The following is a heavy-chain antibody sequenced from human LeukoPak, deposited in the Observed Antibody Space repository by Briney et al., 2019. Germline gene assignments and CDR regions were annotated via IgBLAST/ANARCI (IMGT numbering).Heavy chain of an antibody. V-gene: IGHV3-11*04. J-gene: IGHJ4*02. D-gene: IGHD5-24*01. CDR2: ISGDSDTI. CDR1: GFTFGDFY. CDR3: ARDPWLQFHYFDY. Sequence: GGSLRLSCAASGFTFGDFYMSWIRQAPGKGLEWYSYISGDSDTIYYADSVKGRFTISRDNAKKSLYLQMNSLRAEDTAVYYCARDPWLQFHYFDYWGQGTLVTVSS.